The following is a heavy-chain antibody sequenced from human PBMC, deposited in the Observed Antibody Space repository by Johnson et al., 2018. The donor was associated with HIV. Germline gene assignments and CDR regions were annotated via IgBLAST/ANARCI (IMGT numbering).Heavy chain of an antibody. Sequence: QVQLVESGGGVVQPGGSLRLSCAASGFTFSSYGMHWVRQAPGKGLEWVAFIRYDGSNKYYADSVKGRFTISRDNSKNTLYLQMNSLRVEDTAVDYCARDRSSGWYGRVDAFDIWGQGTMVTVSS. D-gene: IGHD6-19*01. CDR3: ARDRSSGWYGRVDAFDI. J-gene: IGHJ3*02. V-gene: IGHV3-30*02. CDR1: GFTFSSYG. CDR2: IRYDGSNK.